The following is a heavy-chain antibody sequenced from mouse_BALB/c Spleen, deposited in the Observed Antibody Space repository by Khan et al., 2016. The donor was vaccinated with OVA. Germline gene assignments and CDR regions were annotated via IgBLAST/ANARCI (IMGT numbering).Heavy chain of an antibody. CDR1: GYTFTTAG. Sequence: QIQLVQSGPELKKPGETVRISCKASGYTFTTAGIQWVQKMPGKGLQWIGWINTHSGVPKYAEDFKGRFAFSLEISVNTAYLQITNLKNEDTATYFCARGGAVYYRNDGGAMEYWGQGTSVTVSS. D-gene: IGHD2-14*01. J-gene: IGHJ4*01. CDR3: ARGGAVYYRNDGGAMEY. V-gene: IGHV9-4*02. CDR2: INTHSGVP.